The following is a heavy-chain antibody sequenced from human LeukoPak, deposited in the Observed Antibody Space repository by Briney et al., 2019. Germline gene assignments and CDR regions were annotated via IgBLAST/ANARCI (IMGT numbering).Heavy chain of an antibody. CDR2: IYYSGST. V-gene: IGHV4-59*01. CDR1: GGSLSSYY. J-gene: IGHJ3*02. D-gene: IGHD3-10*01. CDR3: AREALNFTMDAFDI. Sequence: SETLSLTCTVSGGSLSSYYWSWIRQPPGKGLEWIGYIYYSGSTNYNPSLTSRVTISVDTSKNQFSLKLSSVTAADTAVYYCAREALNFTMDAFDIWGQGTMVTVSS.